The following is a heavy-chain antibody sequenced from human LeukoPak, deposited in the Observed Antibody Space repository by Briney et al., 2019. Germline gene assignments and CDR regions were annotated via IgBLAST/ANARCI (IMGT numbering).Heavy chain of an antibody. J-gene: IGHJ6*03. CDR3: ARAYGSGRYSHRYYYYYMDV. CDR2: IFYSGST. V-gene: IGHV4-59*11. CDR1: GGSFSSHY. D-gene: IGHD3-10*01. Sequence: SETLTLTCTVSGGSFSSHYWSWIRQPPGRGVEWIGYIFYSGSTNYNPSLKSRVTITVAKSMKQLSLRLSSVTAADTAVYYCARAYGSGRYSHRYYYYYMDVWGKGTTVTVSS.